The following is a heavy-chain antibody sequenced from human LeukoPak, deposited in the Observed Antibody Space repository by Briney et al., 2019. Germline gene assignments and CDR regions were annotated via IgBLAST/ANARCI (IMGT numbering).Heavy chain of an antibody. V-gene: IGHV3-43*02. CDR1: GLAFDVYA. J-gene: IGHJ5*02. CDR3: AKDRYDILTGYDWFDP. Sequence: PGGSLRLSCAPSGLAFDVYAMHWARQAPGKGLEWVSFISVDGGSTFHAHSGKGRPTISRDNSKNSLYLQMNSLRTEDTALYYCAKDRYDILTGYDWFDPWGQGTLVTVSS. D-gene: IGHD3-9*01. CDR2: ISVDGGST.